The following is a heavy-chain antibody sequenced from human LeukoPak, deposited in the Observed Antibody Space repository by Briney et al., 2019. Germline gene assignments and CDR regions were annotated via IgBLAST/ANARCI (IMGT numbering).Heavy chain of an antibody. CDR1: GFTFSSYS. Sequence: GGSLRLSCAASGFTFSSYSMNWVRQAPGKGLEWVSSISSSSSYIYYADSVKGRFTISRDNAKNSLYLQMNSLRAEDTAVYYCARDPHYYYDSSGYYYPGAFDIWGQGTMVTVSS. J-gene: IGHJ3*02. CDR2: ISSSSSYI. CDR3: ARDPHYYYDSSGYYYPGAFDI. D-gene: IGHD3-22*01. V-gene: IGHV3-21*01.